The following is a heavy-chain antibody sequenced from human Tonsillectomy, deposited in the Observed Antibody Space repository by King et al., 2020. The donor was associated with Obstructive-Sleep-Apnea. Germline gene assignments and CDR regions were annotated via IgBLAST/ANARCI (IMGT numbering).Heavy chain of an antibody. CDR3: SRGWVSDDFWSGYHGFDI. D-gene: IGHD3-3*01. V-gene: IGHV3-53*04. CDR2: IYSADTT. Sequence: VQLVESGGGLVQSGGSLRLSCAASGVSVRSDYMTWVRQAPGKGLEWVSLIYSADTTYYADSVKGRFTISRHTSNHTLYLQMNSLRVEDTAVYYCSRGWVSDDFWSGYHGFDIWGQGTMVTVSS. J-gene: IGHJ3*02. CDR1: GVSVRSDY.